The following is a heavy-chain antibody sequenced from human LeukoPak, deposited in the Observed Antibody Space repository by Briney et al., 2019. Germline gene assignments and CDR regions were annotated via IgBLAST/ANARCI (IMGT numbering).Heavy chain of an antibody. Sequence: SETLSLACTVSGGSIGSSSYYWGWIRQPPGTELEWIGSIYYSGSTYYNPSLKSRVTISVDTSKNQFSLKLSSVTAADTAVYYCARVYYDFWQNYFDYWGQGTLVTVSS. CDR1: GGSIGSSSYY. CDR2: IYYSGST. J-gene: IGHJ4*02. D-gene: IGHD3-3*01. V-gene: IGHV4-39*01. CDR3: ARVYYDFWQNYFDY.